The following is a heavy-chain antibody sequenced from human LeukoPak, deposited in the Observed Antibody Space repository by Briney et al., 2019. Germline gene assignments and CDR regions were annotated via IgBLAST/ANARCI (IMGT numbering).Heavy chain of an antibody. Sequence: GGSLRLSCAASGFTFSSCWMSWVRQAPGKGLEWVANIKQDGSEKYYVDSVKGRFTISRDNAKNSLYLQMNSLRAEDTAVYYCARGERGEAFDIWGQGTMVTVSS. J-gene: IGHJ3*02. CDR1: GFTFSSCW. V-gene: IGHV3-7*01. CDR3: ARGERGEAFDI. D-gene: IGHD3-16*01. CDR2: IKQDGSEK.